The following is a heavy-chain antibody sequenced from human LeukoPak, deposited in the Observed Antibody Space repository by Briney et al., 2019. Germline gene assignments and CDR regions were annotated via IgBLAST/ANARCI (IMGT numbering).Heavy chain of an antibody. CDR1: GFTFSSYA. V-gene: IGHV3-23*01. CDR2: ISGSGGST. D-gene: IGHD1-14*01. CDR3: ARVREITVLDY. Sequence: GGSLRLSCAASGFTFSSYAMSWVRQAPGKGLEWVSAISGSGGSTYYADSVKGRFTISRDNAKNSLYLQMNSLRAEDTAVYYCARVREITVLDYWGQGTLVTVSS. J-gene: IGHJ4*02.